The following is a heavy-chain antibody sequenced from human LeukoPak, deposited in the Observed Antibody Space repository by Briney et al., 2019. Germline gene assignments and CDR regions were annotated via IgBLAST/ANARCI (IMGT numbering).Heavy chain of an antibody. V-gene: IGHV3-23*01. D-gene: IGHD2-2*01. Sequence: GGSLRLSCAASGFTFSSYAMSWVRQAPGKGLEWVSAISDSGGSTYYADSVKGRFTISRDNSKNTLYLQMNSLRAEDTAVYYCAKDERYCSSTSCKLSEFDYWGQGTLVTVSS. CDR3: AKDERYCSSTSCKLSEFDY. J-gene: IGHJ4*02. CDR2: ISDSGGST. CDR1: GFTFSSYA.